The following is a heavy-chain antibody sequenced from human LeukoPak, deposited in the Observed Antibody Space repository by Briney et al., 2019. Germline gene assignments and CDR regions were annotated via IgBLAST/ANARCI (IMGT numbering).Heavy chain of an antibody. Sequence: GGSLRLSCVASGFDLNKVWVTWVRQAPGKGLECVGRSERNSDGGTTDYGAAVKGRFIISRDASENTVYLQMNSLKTEDTAVYFCTTDQSISWGDIHDYWGQGALVAVSS. CDR3: TTDQSISWGDIHDY. CDR2: SERNSDGGTT. J-gene: IGHJ4*02. V-gene: IGHV3-15*04. CDR1: GFDLNKVW. D-gene: IGHD3-10*01.